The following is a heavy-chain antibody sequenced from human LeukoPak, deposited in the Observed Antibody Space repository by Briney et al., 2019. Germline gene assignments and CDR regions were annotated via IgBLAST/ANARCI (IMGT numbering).Heavy chain of an antibody. CDR2: IFYSGIV. CDR1: GDSTSRYY. D-gene: IGHD6-6*01. Sequence: SETLSLTCTVSGDSTSRYYWRWIRQPPGKGLEFLGYIFYSGIVNYNPSLKSRVTMSVDSSKNQVSLKVRSVPAADTAAYYCARGPYSSSPIDYWGQGTLVTVSS. V-gene: IGHV4-59*01. CDR3: ARGPYSSSPIDY. J-gene: IGHJ4*02.